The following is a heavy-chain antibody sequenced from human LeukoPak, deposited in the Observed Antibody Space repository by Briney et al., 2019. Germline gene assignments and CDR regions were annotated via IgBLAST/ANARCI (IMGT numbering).Heavy chain of an antibody. V-gene: IGHV3-48*03. CDR1: GFTFSRYE. CDR3: ARVGSLVPYFDY. Sequence: PGGSLRLSCAASGFTFSRYEMSWVRQAPGKGLEWVSYISSSGGTMYYADSVKGRLTISRDNAKNSLYLQMNSLRAEDTAVYYCARVGSLVPYFDYWGQGTLVTVSS. J-gene: IGHJ4*02. D-gene: IGHD2-8*02. CDR2: ISSSGGTM.